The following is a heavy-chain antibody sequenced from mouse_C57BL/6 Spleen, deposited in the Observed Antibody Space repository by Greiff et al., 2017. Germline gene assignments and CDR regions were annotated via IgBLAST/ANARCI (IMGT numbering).Heavy chain of an antibody. CDR3: ASPLVGRVDY. V-gene: IGHV1-26*01. CDR2: INPNNCGT. J-gene: IGHJ2*01. D-gene: IGHD4-1*01. CDR1: GYTFTDYY. Sequence: VQLQQSGPELVKPGASVTISCKASGYTFTDYYMNWVKQSHGKSLEWIGDINPNNCGTSYNQKFKGTATLTVDKSSSTAYMELRSLTAEESAGYCCASPLVGRVDYWGQGTTLTGSS.